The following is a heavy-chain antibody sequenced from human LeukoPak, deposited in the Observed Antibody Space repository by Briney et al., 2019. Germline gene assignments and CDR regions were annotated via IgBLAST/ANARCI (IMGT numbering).Heavy chain of an antibody. Sequence: GGSLRLSCAASGFTVSGNYMSWVRQAPGKGLEWVSVIYSGGSTYYADSVKGRFTISKDNSKNTLYLQMNSLRAEDTAMYYCARGYCSGGSCSKFDYWGQGTLVTVSS. D-gene: IGHD2-15*01. J-gene: IGHJ4*02. CDR1: GFTVSGNY. CDR3: ARGYCSGGSCSKFDY. V-gene: IGHV3-53*01. CDR2: IYSGGST.